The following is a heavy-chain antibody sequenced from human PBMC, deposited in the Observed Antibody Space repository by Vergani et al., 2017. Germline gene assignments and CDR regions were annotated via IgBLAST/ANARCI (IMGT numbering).Heavy chain of an antibody. D-gene: IGHD3-16*01. J-gene: IGHJ4*02. CDR2: ISESGGTI. V-gene: IGHV3-23*01. Sequence: EVHLLESGGGLVQPGGSLRLSCAASGFTFRKSAMSWVRQAPGKGLEWVSAISESGGTIYYADSVKGRFTISRDNSKNTLFLQMDSLRAEDTALYYCAKYGGPFDYWGQGNLVTVSS. CDR3: AKYGGPFDY. CDR1: GFTFRKSA.